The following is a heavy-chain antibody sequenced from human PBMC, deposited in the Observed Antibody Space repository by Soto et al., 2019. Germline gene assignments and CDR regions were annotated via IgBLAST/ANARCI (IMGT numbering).Heavy chain of an antibody. V-gene: IGHV3-30*18. Sequence: QVQLVESGGGVVQPGRSLRLSCAASGFTFSSYGMHWVRQAPGKGLEWVAVISYDGSNKYYADSVKGRFTISRDNSKNTRYLQMNSLRAEDTAVYYCAKEAAAGTYYYYGMDVWGQGTTVTVSS. D-gene: IGHD6-13*01. J-gene: IGHJ6*02. CDR1: GFTFSSYG. CDR3: AKEAAAGTYYYYGMDV. CDR2: ISYDGSNK.